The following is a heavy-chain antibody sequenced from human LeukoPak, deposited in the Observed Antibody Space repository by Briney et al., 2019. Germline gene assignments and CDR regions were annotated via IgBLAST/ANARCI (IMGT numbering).Heavy chain of an antibody. V-gene: IGHV4-59*08. CDR2: IYYSGST. D-gene: IGHD3-22*01. CDR3: ARSGYYYDSSGYGYFDY. CDR1: GGSISSYY. J-gene: IGHJ4*02. Sequence: SETLSLTYTVSGGSISSYYWSWIRQPPGKGLEWIGYIYYSGSTDYNPSLKSRVTISVDTSKNQFSLKLSSVTAADTAVYYCARSGYYYDSSGYGYFDYWGQGTLVTVSS.